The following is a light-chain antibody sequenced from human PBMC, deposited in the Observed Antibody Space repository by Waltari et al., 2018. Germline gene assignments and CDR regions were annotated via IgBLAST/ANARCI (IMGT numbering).Light chain of an antibody. CDR2: EVS. CDR3: SSYAGSNFVV. Sequence: QSALAQPPSASGSPGQSVTISCTGTSSDVGGYNYVSWYQQHPGKAPKLMIYEVSKRPSGVPDRFSGSKSGNTASLTVSGLQAEDEAAYYCSSYAGSNFVV. CDR1: SSDVGGYNY. V-gene: IGLV2-8*01. J-gene: IGLJ2*01.